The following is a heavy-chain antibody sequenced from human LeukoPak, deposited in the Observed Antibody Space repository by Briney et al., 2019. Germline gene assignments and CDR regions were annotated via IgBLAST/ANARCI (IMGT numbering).Heavy chain of an antibody. CDR3: ARAGGTSWADY. CDR2: VKQDGTER. J-gene: IGHJ4*02. V-gene: IGHV3-7*01. D-gene: IGHD6-13*01. Sequence: GGSLRLSCEASGFTFRDYWMTWVRQAPGKGLEWVANVKQDGTERFYVDSVKGRFTISRDNGKNSLYLQMNSLRVEDTAIYYCARAGGTSWADYWGQGTLVTVSS. CDR1: GFTFRDYW.